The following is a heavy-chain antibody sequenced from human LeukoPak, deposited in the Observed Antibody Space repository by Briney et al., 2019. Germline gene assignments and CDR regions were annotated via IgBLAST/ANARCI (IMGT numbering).Heavy chain of an antibody. D-gene: IGHD3-10*01. Sequence: SSETLSLTCAVYGGSFSGYYWSWIRQPPGKGLEWIGEINHSGSTNYNPSLKSRVTISVDTSKNQFSLKLSSVTAADTAVYYCARDSGTTGEVKFDPWGQGTLVTVSS. V-gene: IGHV4-34*01. CDR1: GGSFSGYY. CDR2: INHSGST. J-gene: IGHJ5*02. CDR3: ARDSGTTGEVKFDP.